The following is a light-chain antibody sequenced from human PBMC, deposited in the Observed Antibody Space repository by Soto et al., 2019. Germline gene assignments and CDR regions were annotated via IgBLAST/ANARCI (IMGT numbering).Light chain of an antibody. V-gene: IGKV1-39*01. CDR2: AAS. Sequence: DIQMTQSPSSLSASVGDRVTITCRASQSISGYLNWYQQKPGTGPNLLIYAASRLQSGVPSRFSGSGSGTDFILTISSLQPEDFATYYCQQSYSTPLTFGGGTKVEIK. CDR1: QSISGY. J-gene: IGKJ4*01. CDR3: QQSYSTPLT.